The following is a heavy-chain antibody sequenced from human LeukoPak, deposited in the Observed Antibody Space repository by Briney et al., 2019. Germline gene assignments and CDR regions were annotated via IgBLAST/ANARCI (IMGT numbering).Heavy chain of an antibody. CDR3: VGFPTGFDY. V-gene: IGHV3-7*05. CDR1: GFTLRTYW. D-gene: IGHD4-17*01. J-gene: IGHJ4*02. Sequence: PGGSLRLSCAASGFTLRTYWMTWVRQAPGKGLEWVANINEDGSEKYYADSVKGRFTISRDNAKNSLYLQMNSLRGEDTAVYYCVGFPTGFDYWGQGTLVTVSS. CDR2: INEDGSEK.